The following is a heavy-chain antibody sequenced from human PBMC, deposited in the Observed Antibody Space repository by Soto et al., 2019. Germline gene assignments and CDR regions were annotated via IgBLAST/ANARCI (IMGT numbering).Heavy chain of an antibody. CDR1: GGSISSSSYY. D-gene: IGHD2-2*01. V-gene: IGHV4-39*01. CDR2: IYYSGST. Sequence: SETLSLTCTVSGGSISSSSYYWGRMRQPPGKGLEWIGSIYYSGSTYYNPSLKSRVTIFVDTSKNQFSLKLSSVTAADTAVYYCARQGMEYQLLLYYYGMDVWGHGTTVT. CDR3: ARQGMEYQLLLYYYGMDV. J-gene: IGHJ6*02.